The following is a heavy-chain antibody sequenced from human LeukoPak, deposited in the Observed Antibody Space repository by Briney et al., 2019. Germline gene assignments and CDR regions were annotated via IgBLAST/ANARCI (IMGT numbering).Heavy chain of an antibody. D-gene: IGHD6-19*01. CDR1: RFIFSNYW. J-gene: IGHJ4*02. CDR3: ARRGSIAVAGDYFDY. CDR2: IKQAGSEN. V-gene: IGHV3-7*03. Sequence: GGSLRLSCAASRFIFSNYWMTWVRQAPGKGLEWVANIKQAGSENSYVDSVKGRFTISRDNAKNSLYLQMNTLRAEDTAVYYCARRGSIAVAGDYFDYWGQGTLVTVSS.